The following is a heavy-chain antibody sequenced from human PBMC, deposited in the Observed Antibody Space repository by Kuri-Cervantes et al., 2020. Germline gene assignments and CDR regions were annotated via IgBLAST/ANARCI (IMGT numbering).Heavy chain of an antibody. CDR3: ARDLSLIPAEDYYGMDV. CDR1: GFTFSDYY. J-gene: IGHJ6*02. Sequence: GSLRLSCAASGFTFSDYYMSWIRQAPGKGLEWVSYISSSGSTIYYADSVKGRFTISRDNAKNSLYLQMNSLRAEDTAVYYCARDLSLIPAEDYYGMDVWGQGTTVTVSS. D-gene: IGHD2-2*01. CDR2: ISSSGSTI. V-gene: IGHV3-11*01.